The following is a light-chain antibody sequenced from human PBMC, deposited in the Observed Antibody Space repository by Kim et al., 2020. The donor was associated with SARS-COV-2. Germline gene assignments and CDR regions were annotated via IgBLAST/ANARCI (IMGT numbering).Light chain of an antibody. V-gene: IGLV9-49*01. Sequence: QAVVTQPPSASASLGDSVTLTCTLSSGYSNYKVDWYQQRPGKGPRFVMRVGTGGIVGSKGDGIPDRFSVLGSGLNRYLTIKNIQEEDESDYHCGADHGSGSDNFVVVFGGGTQLTVL. CDR3: GADHGSGSDNFVVV. J-gene: IGLJ2*01. CDR1: SGYSNYK. CDR2: VGTGGIVG.